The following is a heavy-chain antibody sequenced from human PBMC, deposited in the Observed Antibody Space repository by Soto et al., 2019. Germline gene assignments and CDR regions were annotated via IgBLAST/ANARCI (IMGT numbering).Heavy chain of an antibody. J-gene: IGHJ6*03. Sequence: ASVKVSCKASGYTFTSYDINWVRQATGQGFEWMGRMNPKSGTTNYAQKFQGRVTFSADKSTSTAYMVLNSLISDDTAVYYCATDGGSTSSSAYNYFMDVWGKGTPVTVSS. CDR3: ATDGGSTSSSAYNYFMDV. V-gene: IGHV1-8*01. CDR1: GYTFTSYD. CDR2: MNPKSGTT. D-gene: IGHD3-16*01.